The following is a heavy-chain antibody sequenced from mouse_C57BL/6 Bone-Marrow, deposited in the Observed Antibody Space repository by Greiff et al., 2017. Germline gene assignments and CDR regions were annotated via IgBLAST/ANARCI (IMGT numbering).Heavy chain of an antibody. CDR1: GFTFSSYG. J-gene: IGHJ4*01. D-gene: IGHD2-5*01. Sequence: DVKLVESGADLVKPGGSLKLSCAASGFTFSSYGMYWVSQTTDKRLEWVATISCGGSYTYYPDSVKGRFTISTANAHNTPYLQMSSLKSEDTAMYYCASSLYYSSCGYAMDYWGQGTSVTVSS. CDR2: ISCGGSYT. V-gene: IGHV5-6*02. CDR3: ASSLYYSSCGYAMDY.